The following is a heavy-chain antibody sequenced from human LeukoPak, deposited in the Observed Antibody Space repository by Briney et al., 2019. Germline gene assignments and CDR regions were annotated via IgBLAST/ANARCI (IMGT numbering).Heavy chain of an antibody. CDR1: GGSISSYY. V-gene: IGHV4-59*12. CDR3: ARERITMVRGGYNWFDP. Sequence: SSETLSLTCTVSGGSISSYYWSWIRQPPGKGLEWIGYIYYSGSTNYNPSLKSRVTISVDTSKNQFSLKLSSVTAADTAVYYCARERITMVRGGYNWFDPWGQGTLVTVSS. J-gene: IGHJ5*02. D-gene: IGHD3-10*01. CDR2: IYYSGST.